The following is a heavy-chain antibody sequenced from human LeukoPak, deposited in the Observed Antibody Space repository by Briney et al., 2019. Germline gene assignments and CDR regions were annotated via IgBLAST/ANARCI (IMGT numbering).Heavy chain of an antibody. D-gene: IGHD1-7*01. CDR3: ARGARTWHNWFDP. J-gene: IGHJ5*02. V-gene: IGHV4-59*01. CDR1: GGSISSYY. Sequence: SPSETLSLTCTVSGGSISSYYWSWIRQPPGKGLEWIGYIYYRGSTNYNPSLKSRVTISVDTSKNQFSLKLSSVTAADTAVYYWARGARTWHNWFDPWGQGTLVTVSS. CDR2: IYYRGST.